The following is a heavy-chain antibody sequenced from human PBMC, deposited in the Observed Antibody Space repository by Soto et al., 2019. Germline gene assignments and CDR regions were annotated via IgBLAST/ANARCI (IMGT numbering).Heavy chain of an antibody. CDR1: GGSISSSSYY. J-gene: IGHJ4*02. CDR3: ARHGYCGGDCYYPDY. V-gene: IGHV4-39*01. Sequence: SETLSLTCTVSGGSISSSSYYWGWIRQPPGKGLEWIGSIYYSGSTYYNPSLKSRVTISVDTSKNQFSLKLSSVTAADTAVYYCARHGYCGGDCYYPDYWGQGTLVTVSS. CDR2: IYYSGST. D-gene: IGHD2-21*02.